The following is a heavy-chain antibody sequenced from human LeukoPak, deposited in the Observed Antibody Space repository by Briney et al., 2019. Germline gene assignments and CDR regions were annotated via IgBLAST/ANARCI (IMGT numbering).Heavy chain of an antibody. V-gene: IGHV3-48*03. J-gene: IGHJ4*02. CDR2: INSGGSHM. CDR1: GFTFSSYE. D-gene: IGHD2-8*01. CDR3: ARDLGGNGQYFDS. Sequence: PGGSLRLSCAASGFTFSSYEMNWVRQAPGKGLEWLSYINSGGSHMHYADSVKGRFTISRDNAKNSLYLQMNSLRAEDTAIYYCARDLGGNGQYFDSWGQGTLVTVSS.